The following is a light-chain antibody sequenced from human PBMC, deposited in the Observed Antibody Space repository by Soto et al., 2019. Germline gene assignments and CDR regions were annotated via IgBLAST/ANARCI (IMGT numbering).Light chain of an antibody. CDR3: QQRSNWPLT. CDR2: GSS. V-gene: IGKV3-11*01. J-gene: IGKJ4*01. CDR1: QSVGSN. Sequence: EILLTQSPATLPVSPWERATLSFMASQSVGSNLAWFQQKPGQAPRLLIYGSSTRATGVPARFSGSGSGTDFTLTISSLEPEDFAVYYCQQRSNWPLTFGGGTKVDIK.